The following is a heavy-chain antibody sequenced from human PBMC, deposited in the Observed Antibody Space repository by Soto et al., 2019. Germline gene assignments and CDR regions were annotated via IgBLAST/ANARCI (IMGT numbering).Heavy chain of an antibody. CDR3: ATPGPGVAASF. CDR2: IYPSDLDT. J-gene: IGHJ4*02. V-gene: IGHV5-51*01. D-gene: IGHD6-19*01. Sequence: PXESLTISCKGLGYTFTNYWIGLVRQMPGKGLEWMGLIYPSDLDTRYSPSFQGQVTISADKSVSTAYLQWNSLKASDTAMYYCATPGPGVAASFWGQGTQVTVSS. CDR1: GYTFTNYW.